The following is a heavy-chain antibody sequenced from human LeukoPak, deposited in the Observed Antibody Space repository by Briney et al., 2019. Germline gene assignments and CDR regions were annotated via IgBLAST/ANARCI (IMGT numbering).Heavy chain of an antibody. D-gene: IGHD1-20*01. CDR3: ARHDNFMTY. V-gene: IGHV5-51*01. Sequence: NLGESLKISCKGSGYSFTNYWIAWVRQMPGKGLEWMGIIYPGDSDTRYSPSFQGQVTISADKSINTAYLQWSSLKASDTAMYYCARHDNFMTYWGQGTLVTVSS. CDR2: IYPGDSDT. J-gene: IGHJ4*02. CDR1: GYSFTNYW.